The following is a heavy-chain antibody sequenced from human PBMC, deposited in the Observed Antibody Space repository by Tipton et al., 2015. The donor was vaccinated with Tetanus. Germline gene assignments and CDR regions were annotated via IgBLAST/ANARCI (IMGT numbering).Heavy chain of an antibody. CDR1: GGSITNGGYY. Sequence: TLSLTCTVSGGSITNGGYYWSWIRHQPGKGLEWIGYIYYSGSTYYNPSLESRVTISVDTSKNQFSLKLTSVTAADTAMYYCARDQGGGRVVRLNWFDPWGQGTLVTVSS. V-gene: IGHV4-31*03. D-gene: IGHD6-6*01. CDR3: ARDQGGGRVVRLNWFDP. CDR2: IYYSGST. J-gene: IGHJ5*02.